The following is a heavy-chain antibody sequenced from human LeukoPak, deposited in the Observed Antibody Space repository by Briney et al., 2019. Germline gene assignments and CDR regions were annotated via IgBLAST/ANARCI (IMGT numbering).Heavy chain of an antibody. CDR2: INPNSGGT. D-gene: IGHD3-22*01. Sequence: ASVKVSCKASGYTFTGYYMHWVRQAPGQGLEWMGWINPNSGGTNYAQKFQGWVTMTRDTSISAAYMELSRLRSDDTAVYYCAREPYYYDSSGYHDAFDIWGQGTMVTVSS. CDR3: AREPYYYDSSGYHDAFDI. CDR1: GYTFTGYY. J-gene: IGHJ3*02. V-gene: IGHV1-2*04.